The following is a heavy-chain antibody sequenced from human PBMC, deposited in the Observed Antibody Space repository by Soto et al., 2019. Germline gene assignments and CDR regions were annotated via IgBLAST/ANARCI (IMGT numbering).Heavy chain of an antibody. CDR3: ASEYSSGWYFDL. V-gene: IGHV1-3*01. Sequence: QVQLVQSGAEVEKPGASVKVSCKSSGYTFINYGIHWVRQAPGQRLEWMGWINGGNGHTKYSQKFQGRLTITRDTSASTAYMELSSLRSEDTAVYYCASEYSSGWYFDLWGRGTLVTVSS. J-gene: IGHJ2*01. D-gene: IGHD6-19*01. CDR2: INGGNGHT. CDR1: GYTFINYG.